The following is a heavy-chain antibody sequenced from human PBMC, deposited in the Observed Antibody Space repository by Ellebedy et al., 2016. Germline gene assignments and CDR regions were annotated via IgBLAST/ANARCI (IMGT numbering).Heavy chain of an antibody. D-gene: IGHD5-18*01. CDR2: IWYDGSNK. Sequence: GESLKISCAASGFTFRSYGMHWVRQAPGKGLEWVAVIWYDGSNKYYADSVKGRFTISRDNSKNTLYLQMNSLRPDDTAVYYCARDSRYSYGYFDYWGQGTLVTVSS. J-gene: IGHJ4*02. CDR1: GFTFRSYG. V-gene: IGHV3-33*01. CDR3: ARDSRYSYGYFDY.